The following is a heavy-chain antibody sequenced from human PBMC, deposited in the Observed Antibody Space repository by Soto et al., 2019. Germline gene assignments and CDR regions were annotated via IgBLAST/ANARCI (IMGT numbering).Heavy chain of an antibody. CDR2: IDPSDSYT. CDR1: GYSFTSYW. D-gene: IGHD3-16*02. J-gene: IGHJ5*02. Sequence: RGESLKISCKGSGYSFTSYWIGWVRQMPGKGLEWMGRIDPSDSYTNYSPSFQGHVTISADKSISTAYLQWSSLKASDTAMYYCARLLLSRVDFDPWGQGTLVPVSS. V-gene: IGHV5-10-1*01. CDR3: ARLLLSRVDFDP.